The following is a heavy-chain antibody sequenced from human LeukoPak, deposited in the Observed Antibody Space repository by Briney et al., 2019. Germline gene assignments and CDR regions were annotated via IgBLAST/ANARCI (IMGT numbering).Heavy chain of an antibody. V-gene: IGHV4-39*01. D-gene: IGHD3-22*01. Sequence: SETLSLTRTVSGGSISSSSYYWGWIRQPPGKGLEWIGSIYYSGSTNYNPSLKSRVTISVDTSKNQFSLKLSSVTAADTAVYYCARHYDSSSYWYYFDYWGQGTLVTVSS. CDR2: IYYSGST. J-gene: IGHJ4*02. CDR3: ARHYDSSSYWYYFDY. CDR1: GGSISSSSYY.